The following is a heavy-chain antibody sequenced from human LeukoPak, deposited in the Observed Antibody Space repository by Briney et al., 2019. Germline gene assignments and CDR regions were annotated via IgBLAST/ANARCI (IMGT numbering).Heavy chain of an antibody. CDR2: IHNSGST. CDR1: GGSISIYY. Sequence: SETLSLTCTVSGGSISIYYWSWIRQPPGKGLEWIGYIHNSGSTNYNPSLKSRVTISVDTSKNQFSLKLRSVTAADTAVYYCARQGDGHNYMTYYYYGMDVWGQGTTVTVSS. J-gene: IGHJ6*02. D-gene: IGHD5-24*01. CDR3: ARQGDGHNYMTYYYYGMDV. V-gene: IGHV4-59*08.